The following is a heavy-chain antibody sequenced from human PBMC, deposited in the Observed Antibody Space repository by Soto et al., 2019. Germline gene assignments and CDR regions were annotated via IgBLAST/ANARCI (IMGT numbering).Heavy chain of an antibody. D-gene: IGHD6-19*01. CDR2: ISAFNGNT. Sequence: QDPLVQSGAEVKKPGASVTVSCKASGYSFTNYGVTWVRQAPGQGLEWMGWISAFNGNTHYAQNLQGRVTMTTDASTSTAYMELRSLRSDDTAVYYCARDRGVAPPVAGNTHYYYYVDVWGKGTTVTVSS. J-gene: IGHJ6*03. CDR3: ARDRGVAPPVAGNTHYYYYVDV. V-gene: IGHV1-18*01. CDR1: GYSFTNYG.